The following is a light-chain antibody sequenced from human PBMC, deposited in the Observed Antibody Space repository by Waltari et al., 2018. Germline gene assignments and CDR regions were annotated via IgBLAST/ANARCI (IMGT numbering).Light chain of an antibody. V-gene: IGLV3-1*01. J-gene: IGLJ2*01. Sequence: SYELTQSPSVSVSPGQTATITCSGDKLGDKYVCWYQQQPGQSPVMVIDQATKRPSGFPDRFSGSNSGTAATLTISGTQALEEADYYCQSWDSTTVVFGGGTKLTVL. CDR2: QAT. CDR3: QSWDSTTVV. CDR1: KLGDKY.